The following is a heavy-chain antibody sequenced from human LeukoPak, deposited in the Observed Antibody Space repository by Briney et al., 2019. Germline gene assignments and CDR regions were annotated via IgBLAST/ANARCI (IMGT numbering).Heavy chain of an antibody. CDR3: ARARAYSSGWYGDFDY. D-gene: IGHD6-19*01. CDR1: GDSVSSDSAA. J-gene: IGHJ4*02. Sequence: SQTLSLTCAISGDSVSSDSAAWNWIRQSPSRGLEWLGRTYYRSKLYNDYAVSVKSRITINPDTSKNQFSLQLNSVTPEDTAVYYCARARAYSSGWYGDFDYWGQGTLVTVSS. V-gene: IGHV6-1*01. CDR2: TYYRSKLYN.